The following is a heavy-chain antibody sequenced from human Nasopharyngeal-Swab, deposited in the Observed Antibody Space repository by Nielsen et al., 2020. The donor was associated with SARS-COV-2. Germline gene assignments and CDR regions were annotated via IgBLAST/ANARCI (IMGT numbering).Heavy chain of an antibody. Sequence: GGSLRLSCAASGFTFSRHWMTWVRQAPGKGLEWVSTIDAGGGNTWYADSVKGRFTISRDNSKNTVYLQMNSLRVDDTAVYYCAKDYDHYINQIFDFWGQGAQVTVSS. CDR3: AKDYDHYINQIFDF. CDR1: GFTFSRHW. CDR2: IDAGGGNT. J-gene: IGHJ4*02. D-gene: IGHD5-12*01. V-gene: IGHV3-23*01.